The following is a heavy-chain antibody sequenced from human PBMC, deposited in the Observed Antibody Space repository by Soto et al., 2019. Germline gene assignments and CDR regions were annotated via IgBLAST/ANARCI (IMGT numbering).Heavy chain of an antibody. J-gene: IGHJ5*02. Sequence: SETLSLTCAVSGYSISSGYYWGWIRQPPEKGLEWIGSIYHSGSTYYNPSLKSRVTISVDTSKNQVSLKLSSVTAADTAVYYCVRVTGWYVDPWGQGTLVTVSS. D-gene: IGHD6-19*01. CDR1: GYSISSGYY. CDR3: VRVTGWYVDP. V-gene: IGHV4-38-2*01. CDR2: IYHSGST.